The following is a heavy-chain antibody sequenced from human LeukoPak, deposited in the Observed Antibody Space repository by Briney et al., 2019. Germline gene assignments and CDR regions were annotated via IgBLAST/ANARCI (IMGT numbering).Heavy chain of an antibody. CDR3: ARDSEAVYGANTDY. Sequence: GGSLRLSCAASGFTFSDYYMSWIRQAPGKGLEWVSYISSSSSTIYYADSVKGRFTISRDNAKNSLYLQMNSLRDEDTAVYYCARDSEAVYGANTDYWGQGTLVTVSS. D-gene: IGHD4-17*01. J-gene: IGHJ4*02. CDR1: GFTFSDYY. CDR2: ISSSSSTI. V-gene: IGHV3-11*04.